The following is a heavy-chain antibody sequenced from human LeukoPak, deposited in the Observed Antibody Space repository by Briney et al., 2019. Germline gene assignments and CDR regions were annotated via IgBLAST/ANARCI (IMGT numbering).Heavy chain of an antibody. CDR2: INHSGST. J-gene: IGHJ4*02. Sequence: PSETLSLTCAVYGGSFSGYYWSWIRQPPGKGLEWIGEINHSGSTNYNPSLKSRVTISVDTSKNQFSLKLSSVTAADTAVYYCAGYDSSGDDYWGQGTLVTVSS. D-gene: IGHD3-22*01. V-gene: IGHV4-34*01. CDR3: AGYDSSGDDY. CDR1: GGSFSGYY.